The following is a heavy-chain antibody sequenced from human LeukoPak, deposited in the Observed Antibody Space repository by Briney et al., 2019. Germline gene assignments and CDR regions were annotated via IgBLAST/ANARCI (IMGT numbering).Heavy chain of an antibody. Sequence: PGGSLRLSCAASGFTFSSYGMSWVRQAPGKGLEWVSAISGSGGSTYYADSVKGRFTISRDNSKNTLYLQMNSLRAEDTAVYYCAKDGYSYGYRWFDPWGQGTLVTVSS. CDR2: ISGSGGST. V-gene: IGHV3-23*01. CDR1: GFTFSSYG. CDR3: AKDGYSYGYRWFDP. J-gene: IGHJ5*02. D-gene: IGHD5-18*01.